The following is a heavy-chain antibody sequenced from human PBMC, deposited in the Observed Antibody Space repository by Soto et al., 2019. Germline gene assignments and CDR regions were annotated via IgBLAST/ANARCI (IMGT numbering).Heavy chain of an antibody. J-gene: IGHJ6*02. CDR1: GASISSDNR. V-gene: IGHV4-4*02. Sequence: QVQLQESGPVLVKPSGTLSLTCAVSGASISSDNRWTWVRQPPGEGLEGIGEISQSGTTKYNPSLASRVTISVDKSKNHSSLRLTAMTAADKAVYYCAKKVPAALRLYYFFGLDVWGQGTTVTVSS. CDR3: AKKVPAALRLYYFFGLDV. D-gene: IGHD2-15*01. CDR2: ISQSGTT.